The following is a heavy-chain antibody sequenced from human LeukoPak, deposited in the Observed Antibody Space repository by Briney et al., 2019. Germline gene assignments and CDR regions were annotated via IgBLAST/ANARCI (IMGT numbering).Heavy chain of an antibody. CDR2: IKSKTDGGTT. CDR1: GFTFSNAW. Sequence: GGPLRLSCAASGFTFSNAWMSWVRQAPGKGLEWVGRIKSKTDGGTTDYAAPVKGRFTISRDDSKNTLYLQMNSLKTEDTAVYYCTTYLVNYYGSGSGTLDYWGQGTLVTVSS. D-gene: IGHD3-10*01. CDR3: TTYLVNYYGSGSGTLDY. V-gene: IGHV3-15*01. J-gene: IGHJ4*02.